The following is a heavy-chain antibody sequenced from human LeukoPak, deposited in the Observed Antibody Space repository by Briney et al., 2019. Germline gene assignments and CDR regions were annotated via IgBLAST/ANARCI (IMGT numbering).Heavy chain of an antibody. Sequence: SETLSLTCAVYGGSFSGYYWSWIRQPPGKGLEWIGYIYYSGSTNYNPSLKSRVTISVDTSKNQFSLKLSSVTAADTAVYYCARSGHDSSGYYSPAFDIWGQGTMVTVSS. V-gene: IGHV4-59*01. D-gene: IGHD3-22*01. CDR2: IYYSGST. CDR1: GGSFSGYY. CDR3: ARSGHDSSGYYSPAFDI. J-gene: IGHJ3*02.